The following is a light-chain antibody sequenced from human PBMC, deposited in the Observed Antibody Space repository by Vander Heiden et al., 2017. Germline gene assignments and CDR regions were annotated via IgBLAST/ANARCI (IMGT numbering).Light chain of an antibody. V-gene: IGKV1-9*01. CDR2: AAS. J-gene: IGKJ4*01. Sequence: SPSFLSASVGDRVTITCRASQGISSYLAWYQQKPGKAPKLLIYAASTLQSGVPSRFSGSGSGTEFTLTISSLQPEDFATYYCQQLNSYPYTFGGGTKVEIK. CDR1: QGISSY. CDR3: QQLNSYPYT.